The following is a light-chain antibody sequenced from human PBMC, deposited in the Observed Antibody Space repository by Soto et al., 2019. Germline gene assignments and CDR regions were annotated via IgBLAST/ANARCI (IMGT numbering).Light chain of an antibody. CDR1: QTVSNSR. Sequence: EIVLTQSPGTLSLSPGERTTLSCRANQTVSNSRLAWYQQKPGQAPRVLIYGASSRATGIPDRFSGSGFGTDFTLTISRLEPEDFAMYYCHQYGTSPQTFGQGTKLELK. CDR3: HQYGTSPQT. CDR2: GAS. J-gene: IGKJ2*01. V-gene: IGKV3-20*01.